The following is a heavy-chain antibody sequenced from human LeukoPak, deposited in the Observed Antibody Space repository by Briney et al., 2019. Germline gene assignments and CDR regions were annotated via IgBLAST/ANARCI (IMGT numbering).Heavy chain of an antibody. CDR2: MYHSGSA. Sequence: SETLSLTCTVSGYSISSGYYWGWIRQPPGKGLEWIGSMYHSGSAYYNPSLKSRVTISVDTSKNQFSLKLSSVTAADTAVYYCARGASLWFGDSWVIGAFDIWGQGTMVTVSS. V-gene: IGHV4-38-2*02. D-gene: IGHD3-10*01. CDR3: ARGASLWFGDSWVIGAFDI. J-gene: IGHJ3*02. CDR1: GYSISSGYY.